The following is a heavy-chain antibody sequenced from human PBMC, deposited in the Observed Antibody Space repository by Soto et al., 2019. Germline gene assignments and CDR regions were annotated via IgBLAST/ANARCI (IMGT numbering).Heavy chain of an antibody. CDR1: GYSVSSNSAA. Sequence: SHTLSLTCAISGYSVSSNSAALNWIRQSPSRGLEWLGRTYYRSKWYNDYAVSVKSRITISPDTSKNQFSLQLNSVTPEDTAVYYCARDTEEYSSSHGMDVWGQGTTVTVSS. CDR2: TYYRSKWYN. D-gene: IGHD6-6*01. V-gene: IGHV6-1*01. J-gene: IGHJ6*02. CDR3: ARDTEEYSSSHGMDV.